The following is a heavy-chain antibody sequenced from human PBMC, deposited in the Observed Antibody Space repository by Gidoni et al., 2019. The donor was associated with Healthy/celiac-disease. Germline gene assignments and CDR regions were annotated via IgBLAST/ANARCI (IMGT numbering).Heavy chain of an antibody. CDR3: ARVRSGSYYYYGMDV. V-gene: IGHV4-34*01. J-gene: IGHJ6*02. CDR2: INHSGST. Sequence: QVQLQQWGAGLLKPSETLSLTCAVYGGSFSCYYWSWIRQPPGKGLEWIGEINHSGSTNYNPSLKSRVTISVDTSKNQFSLKLSSVTAADTAVYYCARVRSGSYYYYGMDVWGQGTTVIVSS. CDR1: GGSFSCYY.